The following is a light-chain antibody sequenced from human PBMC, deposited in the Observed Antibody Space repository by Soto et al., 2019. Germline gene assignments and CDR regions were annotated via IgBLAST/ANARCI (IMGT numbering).Light chain of an antibody. Sequence: QSVLTQPASVSGSPGQSITISCTGTSSDVGGYNSFSWYQQHPGKAPKLMIYEVSNRPSGVSNRFSGSQSGNTASLTISGLQAEDEADYYCSSYTTSSTLLYVFGTGTKLTVL. J-gene: IGLJ1*01. V-gene: IGLV2-14*01. CDR3: SSYTTSSTLLYV. CDR1: SSDVGGYNS. CDR2: EVS.